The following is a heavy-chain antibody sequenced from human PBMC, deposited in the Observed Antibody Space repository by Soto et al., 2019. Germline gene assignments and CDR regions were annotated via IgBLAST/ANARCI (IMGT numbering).Heavy chain of an antibody. CDR1: GYSFVSYW. CDR3: AKSDGYEVEY. CDR2: IYPGDSDT. V-gene: IGHV5-51*01. J-gene: IGHJ4*02. D-gene: IGHD5-18*01. Sequence: GESLKLSCKGSGYSFVSYWIAWVRQMPGKGLEWMGSIYPGDSDTTYSPSIQGQVTISADKSSTTVYLQWNTLKASDTAMYYCAKSDGYEVEYWGQGTQVTVSS.